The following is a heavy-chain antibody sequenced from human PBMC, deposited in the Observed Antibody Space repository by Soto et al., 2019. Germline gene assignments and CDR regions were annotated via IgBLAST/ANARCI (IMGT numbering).Heavy chain of an antibody. CDR1: GGTFSSYA. D-gene: IGHD3-9*01. Sequence: QVQLVQSGAEVKKPGSSVKVSCKASGGTFSSYAISWVRQAPGQGLEWMGGIIPIFGTANYAQKSQGRVTISADKSTSTAYMEVSSLRSEETALYYCAGASFGFEWLPRGYGMGVWGQVTTVTVSS. V-gene: IGHV1-69*06. J-gene: IGHJ6*02. CDR2: IIPIFGTA. CDR3: AGASFGFEWLPRGYGMGV.